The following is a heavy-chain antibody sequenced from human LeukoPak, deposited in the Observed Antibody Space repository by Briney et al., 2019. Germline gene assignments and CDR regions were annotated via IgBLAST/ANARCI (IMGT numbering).Heavy chain of an antibody. D-gene: IGHD5-12*01. V-gene: IGHV1-69*04. CDR1: GGTFSSYA. Sequence: GASVEVSCKASGGTFSSYAISWVRQAPGQGLEWMGRIIPILGIANYAQKFQGRVTITADKSTSTAYMELSSLRSEDTAVYYCARETSGYSGYDLYYWGQGTLVTVSS. J-gene: IGHJ4*02. CDR2: IIPILGIA. CDR3: ARETSGYSGYDLYY.